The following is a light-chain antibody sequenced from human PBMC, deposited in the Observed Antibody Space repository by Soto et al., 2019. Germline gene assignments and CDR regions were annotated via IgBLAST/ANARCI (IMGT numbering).Light chain of an antibody. J-gene: IGKJ5*01. CDR1: QSISSN. Sequence: DIVMTQSPATLSVSPGERATLSCRASQSISSNLAWYQQKPGQAPRLLIDGASTRATGISARFSGSGSGTEFTLTISSLQSEDLAAYYCQQYNNWPLTLGQGTRLEIK. V-gene: IGKV3-15*01. CDR2: GAS. CDR3: QQYNNWPLT.